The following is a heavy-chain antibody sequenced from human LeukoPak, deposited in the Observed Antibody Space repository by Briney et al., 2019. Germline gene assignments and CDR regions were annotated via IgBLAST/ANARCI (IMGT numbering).Heavy chain of an antibody. CDR2: IRYDGSNK. CDR3: AKGCGWEASYYYYYMDV. V-gene: IGHV3-30*02. D-gene: IGHD1-26*01. CDR1: GFTFSSYG. J-gene: IGHJ6*03. Sequence: PGGSLRLSCAASGFTFSSYGIHWVRQAPGKALEWVAFIRYDGSNKYYTDSVKGRFTISRDNSKNTLYLQMNSLRAEDTAVYYCAKGCGWEASYYYYYMDVWGKGTTVT.